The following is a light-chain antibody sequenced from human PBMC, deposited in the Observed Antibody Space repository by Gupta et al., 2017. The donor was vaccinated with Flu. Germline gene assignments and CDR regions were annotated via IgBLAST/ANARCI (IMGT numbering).Light chain of an antibody. CDR1: TGAVTSGYF. V-gene: IGLV7-43*01. Sequence: QAVVTHEPPLTVSSGGTVTLTCVSRTGAVTSGYFPAWFQQRPGQPPGPVGFTTTRRHSWTPARFSGSLLGGKAALTLSGVQPEDEADYYCVVYYDGVWVFGGGTKLTV. J-gene: IGLJ3*02. CDR2: TTT. CDR3: VVYYDGVWV.